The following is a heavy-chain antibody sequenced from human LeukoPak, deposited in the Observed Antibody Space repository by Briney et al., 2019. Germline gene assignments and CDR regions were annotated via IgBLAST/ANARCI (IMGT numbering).Heavy chain of an antibody. CDR3: ARDSIAAGIFDY. Sequence: GGSLRLSCAASGFTFSGFGIHWVRQAPGKGLEWVAVISFDGSKKYYADSVKGRFTISRDNSKNTLYLQMNSLRAEDTAVYYCARDSIAAGIFDYWGQGTLVTVSS. CDR1: GFTFSGFG. D-gene: IGHD6-13*01. J-gene: IGHJ4*02. CDR2: ISFDGSKK. V-gene: IGHV3-30*03.